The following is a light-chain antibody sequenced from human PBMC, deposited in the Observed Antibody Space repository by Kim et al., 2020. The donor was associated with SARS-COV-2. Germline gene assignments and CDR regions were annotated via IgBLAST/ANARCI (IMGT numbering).Light chain of an antibody. CDR3: GTWDNSLSGVM. Sequence: GQKVTISCAGGSSNIGNNYVFWYQQLPGTAPKLLIYDNNKRPSGIPDRFSGAKSGTSATLGITGLQTGDEADYYCGTWDNSLSGVMFGGGTQLTVL. CDR2: DNN. J-gene: IGLJ3*02. CDR1: SSNIGNNY. V-gene: IGLV1-51*01.